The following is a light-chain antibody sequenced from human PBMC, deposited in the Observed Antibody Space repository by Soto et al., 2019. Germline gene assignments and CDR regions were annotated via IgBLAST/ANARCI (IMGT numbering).Light chain of an antibody. CDR1: QSLGTDY. CDR2: DAS. CDR3: QQYAYSPPHS. V-gene: IGKV3-20*01. J-gene: IGKJ2*03. Sequence: DIVLTQSPGTLSLSPGERATLSCRASQSLGTDYLAWYQQKPGQAPRLLIYDASRRATDIPVRFSGSGSGADFTLTISTLEPEDFAVYYCQQYAYSPPHSFGQGTKLEIK.